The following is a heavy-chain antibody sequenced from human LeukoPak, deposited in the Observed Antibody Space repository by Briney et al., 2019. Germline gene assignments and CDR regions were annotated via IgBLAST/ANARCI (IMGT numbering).Heavy chain of an antibody. V-gene: IGHV4-34*01. J-gene: IGHJ6*03. Sequence: SETLSLTCAVYGGSFSGYYWSWIRQPPGKGLEWIGEINHSGSTNYNPSLKSRVTISVDTSKNQFSLKLSFVTAADTAVYYCARVPGYYYYYMDVWGKGTTVTVSS. CDR2: INHSGST. CDR3: ARVPGYYYYYMDV. CDR1: GGSFSGYY.